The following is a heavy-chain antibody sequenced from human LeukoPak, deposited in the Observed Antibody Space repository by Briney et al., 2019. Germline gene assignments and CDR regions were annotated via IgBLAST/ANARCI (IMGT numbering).Heavy chain of an antibody. V-gene: IGHV3-23*01. J-gene: IGHJ4*02. Sequence: GGSLRLSCAASGFTFSSSAMSWVRQAPGKGLEWVSSITDSGDGTYYADSVKGRFTISRDDSKNTLYLQMNSLRAEDTAVYYCAKAKDIVVVVAATLLDYWGQGTLVTVPS. CDR2: ITDSGDGT. CDR3: AKAKDIVVVVAATLLDY. CDR1: GFTFSSSA. D-gene: IGHD2-15*01.